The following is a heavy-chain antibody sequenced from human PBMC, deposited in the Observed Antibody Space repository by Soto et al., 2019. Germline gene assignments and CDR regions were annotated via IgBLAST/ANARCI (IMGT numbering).Heavy chain of an antibody. CDR2: CFYSGST. D-gene: IGHD3-22*01. CDR3: ARHTRGTMILDYGVDV. V-gene: IGHV4-39*01. Sequence: PSETLSLTCRVSGGSLISESHYWSWIRPPPGGGLEWIGSCFYSGSTYYNPSLRSRLTISVDTAKNQFSLRLRSVTAADTAVYYGARHTRGTMILDYGVDVWGQGTKVTV. CDR1: GGSLISESHY. J-gene: IGHJ6*02.